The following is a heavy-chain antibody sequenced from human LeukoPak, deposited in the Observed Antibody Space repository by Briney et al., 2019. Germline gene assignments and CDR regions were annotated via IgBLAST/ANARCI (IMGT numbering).Heavy chain of an antibody. CDR1: GFTFSSYE. J-gene: IGHJ4*02. CDR3: ARGAHKRDDYGGFFDY. CDR2: ISSSGSTI. D-gene: IGHD4-23*01. V-gene: IGHV3-48*03. Sequence: GGSLRLSCAASGFTFSSYEMNWGRQASGKGLEWVSYISSSGSTIYYADSVKGRFTISRDNAKNTLYLQMNSLRAEDTAVYYCARGAHKRDDYGGFFDYWGQGTLVTVSS.